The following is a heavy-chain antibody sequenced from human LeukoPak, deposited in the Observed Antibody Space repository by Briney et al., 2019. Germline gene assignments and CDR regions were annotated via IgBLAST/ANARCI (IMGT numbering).Heavy chain of an antibody. V-gene: IGHV3-48*03. CDR3: ARKGQYDFDY. D-gene: IGHD5-24*01. CDR1: GFTYSRCE. Sequence: GGSLRLSCAASGFTYSRCEMNWVRQAPGKGLEWVSDISSSGSTKYYADSVKGRFTIARDNAKNSLYLQMNSLRAEDTAVYYCARKGQYDFDYWGQGTLVTVSS. J-gene: IGHJ4*02. CDR2: ISSSGSTK.